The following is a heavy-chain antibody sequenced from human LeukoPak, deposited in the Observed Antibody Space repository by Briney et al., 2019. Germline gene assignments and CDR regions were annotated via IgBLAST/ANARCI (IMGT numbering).Heavy chain of an antibody. J-gene: IGHJ6*02. CDR2: ILYDGSNK. CDR1: GFTFSSYG. CDR3: ARGSLPLTLYYGMDV. V-gene: IGHV3-30*03. Sequence: GGSLRLSCAASGFTFSSYGMHWVRQAPGKGLEWVAVILYDGSNKYYADSVKGRFTISRDNSKNTLYLQMNSLRAEDTAVYYCARGSLPLTLYYGMDVWGQGTTVTVSS. D-gene: IGHD1-26*01.